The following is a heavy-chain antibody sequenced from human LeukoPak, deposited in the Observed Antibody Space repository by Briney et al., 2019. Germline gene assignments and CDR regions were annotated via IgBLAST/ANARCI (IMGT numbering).Heavy chain of an antibody. CDR3: ARDSSPLGWFDP. D-gene: IGHD6-13*01. Sequence: SETLSLTCTVSGGSISTYYWNWIRQPPGKELEWIGYIYYSGRTNYNPSLKSRVTMSLDTSKNQFSLKLTSVTAADTAVYYCARDSSPLGWFDPWGQGTLVTVSS. J-gene: IGHJ5*02. CDR2: IYYSGRT. CDR1: GGSISTYY. V-gene: IGHV4-59*01.